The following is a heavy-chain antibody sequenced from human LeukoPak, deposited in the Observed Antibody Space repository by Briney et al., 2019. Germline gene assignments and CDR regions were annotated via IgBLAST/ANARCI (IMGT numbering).Heavy chain of an antibody. CDR3: ARVAKERVGGVYYFDY. CDR1: GYTFSDYD. Sequence: GGSLRLSCAASGYTFSDYDMHWVRQATGIGLEWVSAIGTAGDTYYTGSVKGRFTISRENAKNSLYLQMNSLRAGDTAVYYCARVAKERVGGVYYFDYWGQGTLVTVSS. J-gene: IGHJ4*02. V-gene: IGHV3-13*01. CDR2: IGTAGDT. D-gene: IGHD1-1*01.